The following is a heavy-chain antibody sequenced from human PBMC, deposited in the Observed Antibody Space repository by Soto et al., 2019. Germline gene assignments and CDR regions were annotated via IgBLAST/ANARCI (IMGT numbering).Heavy chain of an antibody. V-gene: IGHV4-59*01. J-gene: IGHJ6*03. Sequence: SETLSLTCTVSGGSISSYYWSWIRQPPGKGLEWIGYIYYSGSTNYNPSLKSRVTISVDTSKNQFSLKLSSVTAADTAVYYCARGIGGPYYYYYMDVWGKGTTVTVSS. CDR3: ARGIGGPYYYYYMDV. CDR1: GGSISSYY. CDR2: IYYSGST. D-gene: IGHD2-21*01.